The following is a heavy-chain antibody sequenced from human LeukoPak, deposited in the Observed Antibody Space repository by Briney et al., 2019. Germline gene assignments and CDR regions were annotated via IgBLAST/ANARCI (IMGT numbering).Heavy chain of an antibody. J-gene: IGHJ4*02. V-gene: IGHV1-8*01. D-gene: IGHD3-10*01. Sequence: GASVKVSCKASGYTFTSYDINWVRQATGQGLEWMGWMNPNSGNTGYAQKFQGRVTMTRNTTISTAYMELSSLRSEDTAVYYCARVYRVRGIYYFDYWGQGTLVTVSP. CDR2: MNPNSGNT. CDR3: ARVYRVRGIYYFDY. CDR1: GYTFTSYD.